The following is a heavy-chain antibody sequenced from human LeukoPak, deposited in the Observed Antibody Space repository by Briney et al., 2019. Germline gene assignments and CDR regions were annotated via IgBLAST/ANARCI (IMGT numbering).Heavy chain of an antibody. CDR3: ARQGGVKWELYFDY. J-gene: IGHJ4*02. V-gene: IGHV1-2*02. CDR1: GYTFTGYY. CDR2: INPNSGGT. Sequence: ASVTVSCKASGYTFTGYYMNWVRQAPGQGLEWMGWINPNSGGTNYAQKFQGRVTMTRDTSISTAYMELSRLRSDDTAVYYCARQGGVKWELYFDYWVQGTLVTVSS. D-gene: IGHD1-26*01.